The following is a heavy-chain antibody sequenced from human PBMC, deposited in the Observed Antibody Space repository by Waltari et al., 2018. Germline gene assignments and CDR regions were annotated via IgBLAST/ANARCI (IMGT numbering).Heavy chain of an antibody. CDR1: GFTFSSYA. V-gene: IGHV3-23*03. D-gene: IGHD3-3*01. CDR3: AKTVNYDCWSGSYYFDY. J-gene: IGHJ4*02. Sequence: EVQLLESGGGLVQPGGSLRLSCAASGFTFSSYAMSWVRQAPGKGLEWVSVIYSGGSSTYYADSVKGRFTISRDNSKNTLYLQMNSLRAEDTAVYYCAKTVNYDCWSGSYYFDYWGQGTLVTVSS. CDR2: IYSGGSST.